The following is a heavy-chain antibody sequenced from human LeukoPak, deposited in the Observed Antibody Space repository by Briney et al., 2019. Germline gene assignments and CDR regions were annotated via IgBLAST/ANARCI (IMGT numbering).Heavy chain of an antibody. V-gene: IGHV4-34*01. CDR2: INHSGGT. D-gene: IGHD3-10*01. Sequence: NPSETLSLTCAVYGGSFSGYYWSWIRQPPGKGLEWIGEINHSGGTNYNPSLKSRVTISVDTSKNQFSLKLSSVTAADTAVYYCASGRYYYGSGSLGYYYYYMDVWGKGTTVTISS. CDR3: ASGRYYYGSGSLGYYYYYMDV. CDR1: GGSFSGYY. J-gene: IGHJ6*03.